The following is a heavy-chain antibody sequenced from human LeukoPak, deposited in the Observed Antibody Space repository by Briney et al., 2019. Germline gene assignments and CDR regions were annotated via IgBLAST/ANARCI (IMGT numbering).Heavy chain of an antibody. CDR3: ARRFSSPSGGNGYYYGHDAFDV. CDR2: IYNSANT. Sequence: SETLSLTCSVSGDSISSSYWSWIRQPPGKGLEWIGNIYNSANTNYNPSLQSRVTMSVDTSKSQFSLQLTSVSAADTAVYYCARRFSSPSGGNGYYYGHDAFDVWGQGTLVTVSS. J-gene: IGHJ3*01. V-gene: IGHV4-59*08. D-gene: IGHD3-22*01. CDR1: GDSISSSY.